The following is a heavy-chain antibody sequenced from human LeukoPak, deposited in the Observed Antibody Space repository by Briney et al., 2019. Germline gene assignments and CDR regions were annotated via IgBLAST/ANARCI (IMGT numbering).Heavy chain of an antibody. V-gene: IGHV3-23*01. D-gene: IGHD3-22*01. CDR2: ISGSGGST. Sequence: GGTLRLSCAASGFTFSSYGMSWVRQAPGKGLEWVSAISGSGGSTYYADSVKGRFTISRDNSKNTLYLQMNSLRAEDTAVYYCARDYEYYYDSSGYYVFFDYWGQGTLVTVSS. CDR1: GFTFSSYG. J-gene: IGHJ4*02. CDR3: ARDYEYYYDSSGYYVFFDY.